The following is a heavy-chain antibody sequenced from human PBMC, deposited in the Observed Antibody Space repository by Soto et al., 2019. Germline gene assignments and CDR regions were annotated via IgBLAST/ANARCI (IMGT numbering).Heavy chain of an antibody. V-gene: IGHV3-23*01. D-gene: IGHD2-2*01. CDR1: GFLLGNNA. Sequence: GGSPSLSCAASGFLLGNNAISWVRHAPGNWLEWVSAVSGSGGSTYSTDSVKGRFTNSRDNSKNTLYLQMNSLRAEDTAVYYCAKEKISTSCCNWFDPWGQGTLVTVSS. CDR2: VSGSGGST. CDR3: AKEKISTSCCNWFDP. J-gene: IGHJ5*02.